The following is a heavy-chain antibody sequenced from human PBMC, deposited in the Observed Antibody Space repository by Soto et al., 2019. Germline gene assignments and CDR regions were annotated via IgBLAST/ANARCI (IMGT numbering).Heavy chain of an antibody. D-gene: IGHD6-13*01. CDR2: ISGSGSTI. CDR3: ARLGSIAAAGTPDY. CDR1: RFTFSDYY. Sequence: GGSLRLSCVASRFTFSDYYMSWFRQAPGKGLEWVSYISGSGSTIHDADSVKGRFIISRDNAKNSLYLQMNSLRAEDTAVYYCARLGSIAAAGTPDYWGQGTLSPSPQ. V-gene: IGHV3-11*01. J-gene: IGHJ4*02.